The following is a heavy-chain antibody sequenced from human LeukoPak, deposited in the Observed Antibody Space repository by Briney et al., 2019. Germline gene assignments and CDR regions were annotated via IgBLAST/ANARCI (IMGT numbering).Heavy chain of an antibody. CDR2: INTNTGNP. D-gene: IGHD3-9*01. CDR1: GYTFTSYA. Sequence: ASVKVSCKASGYTFTSYAMNWVRQAPGQGLEWMGWINTNTGNPTYAQGFTGRFVFSLDTSVSTAYLQISSLKAEDTAVYYCARIWVGKILTGYYPIFDYWGQGTLVTVSS. V-gene: IGHV7-4-1*02. J-gene: IGHJ4*02. CDR3: ARIWVGKILTGYYPIFDY.